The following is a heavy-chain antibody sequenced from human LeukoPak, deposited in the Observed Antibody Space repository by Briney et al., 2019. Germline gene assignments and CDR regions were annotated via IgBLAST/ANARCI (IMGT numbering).Heavy chain of an antibody. Sequence: GASVKVSCKASGYTFTTYYMHWVRQAPGQGLEWMGIINPSGGSTRYAQKLQGRVTVTRDTSTSTVYMELSSLISEDTAVYYCASYHHRDFGDYYGMDVWGQGTTVTVSS. V-gene: IGHV1-46*04. D-gene: IGHD4-17*01. CDR2: INPSGGST. J-gene: IGHJ6*02. CDR1: GYTFTTYY. CDR3: ASYHHRDFGDYYGMDV.